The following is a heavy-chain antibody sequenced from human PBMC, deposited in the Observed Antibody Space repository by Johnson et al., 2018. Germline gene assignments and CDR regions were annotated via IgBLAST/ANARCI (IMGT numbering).Heavy chain of an antibody. V-gene: IGHV3-48*02. J-gene: IGHJ6*02. CDR1: GFTFSDSA. Sequence: VQLVQSGGGLVQPGGSLKLSCAGSGFTFSDSAMHWVRQASGKGLEWVSYIRSSSSNIYHADSVRGRFTISRDNAKNSLYLQMNSPRDEETAGYYCAREDPYYYGMDVWGQGTTVTVSS. CDR3: AREDPYYYGMDV. CDR2: IRSSSSNI.